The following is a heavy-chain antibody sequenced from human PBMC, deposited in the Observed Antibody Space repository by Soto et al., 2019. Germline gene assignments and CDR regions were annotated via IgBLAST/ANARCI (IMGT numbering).Heavy chain of an antibody. D-gene: IGHD3-3*01. CDR2: IYYSVST. J-gene: IGHJ5*02. V-gene: IGHV4-31*03. Sequence: QVQLQESGPGLVKPSQTLSLTCTVSGGSISSGDYYWSWIRQHPGKGLEWIGYIYYSVSTYYKPSLKSRDTISVDTSKNQFSLKLSSVTAAYTAVYYCARWWSGSRQGFDPWGQGTLVTVSS. CDR3: ARWWSGSRQGFDP. CDR1: GGSISSGDYY.